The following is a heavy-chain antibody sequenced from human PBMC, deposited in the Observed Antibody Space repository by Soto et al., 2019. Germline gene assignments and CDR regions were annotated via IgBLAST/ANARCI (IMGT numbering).Heavy chain of an antibody. J-gene: IGHJ4*02. V-gene: IGHV1-2*02. CDR2: INPNSGGT. Sequence: GASVKVSCKASGYTFTVYYMHCVRQSPGQGLEWMGWINPNSGGTNYAQKFQGRVTMTRDTSISTAYMELSRLRSDDTAVYYCARVGGRQWLVLNYWGQGTLVTVSS. D-gene: IGHD6-19*01. CDR3: ARVGGRQWLVLNY. CDR1: GYTFTVYY.